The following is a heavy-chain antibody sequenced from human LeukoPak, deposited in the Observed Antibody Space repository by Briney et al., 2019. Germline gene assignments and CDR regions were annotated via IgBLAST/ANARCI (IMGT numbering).Heavy chain of an antibody. J-gene: IGHJ4*02. Sequence: SVKVSCKASGGTFSSYAISWVRQAPGQGHEWMGGIIPIFGTANYAQKFQGRVTVTADESTSTAYMELSSLRSEDTAVYYCARDPNTAMVNGGDYWGQETLVTVSS. V-gene: IGHV1-69*01. CDR3: ARDPNTAMVNGGDY. CDR1: GGTFSSYA. D-gene: IGHD5-18*01. CDR2: IIPIFGTA.